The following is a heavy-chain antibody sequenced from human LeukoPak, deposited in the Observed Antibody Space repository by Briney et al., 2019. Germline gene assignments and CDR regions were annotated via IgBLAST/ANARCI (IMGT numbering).Heavy chain of an antibody. V-gene: IGHV3-74*01. CDR2: FNSDGRSA. J-gene: IGHJ6*02. CDR1: GFTFSTYW. Sequence: GGSLRLSCAASGFTFSTYWMHWVRHAPGKGLVWVSRFNSDGRSAYYADSVKGRFTISRDNAKNTLYLQMSGLRVDDTAVYHCASDSPYYGMDVWGQGTTVTVSS. CDR3: ASDSPYYGMDV.